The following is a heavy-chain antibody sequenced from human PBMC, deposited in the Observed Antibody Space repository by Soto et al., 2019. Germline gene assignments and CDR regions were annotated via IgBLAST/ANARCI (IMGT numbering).Heavy chain of an antibody. V-gene: IGHV3-7*01. Sequence: EVQLVESGGGLVQPGGSLRLSCAASGFTFSSYWMSWVRQAPGKGLEWVANIKQDGSEKYYVDSVKGRFTISRDNAKNPLYLQMNSLRAEDTAVYYCARDPNIVATITAIYYYYGMDVWGQGTTVTVSS. J-gene: IGHJ6*02. CDR1: GFTFSSYW. CDR2: IKQDGSEK. CDR3: ARDPNIVATITAIYYYYGMDV. D-gene: IGHD5-12*01.